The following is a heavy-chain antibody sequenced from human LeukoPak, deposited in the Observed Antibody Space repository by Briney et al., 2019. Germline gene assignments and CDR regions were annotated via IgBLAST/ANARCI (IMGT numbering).Heavy chain of an antibody. CDR1: GYSISSGYY. Sequence: SETLSPTCTVSGYSISSGYYWGWIRQPPGKGLEWIGSIYHSGSTYYNPFLKSRVTISVDTSKNQFSLKLSSVTAADTAVYYCARSWQQLVQRGYNWFDPWGQGTLVTVSS. D-gene: IGHD6-13*01. CDR2: IYHSGST. J-gene: IGHJ5*02. V-gene: IGHV4-38-2*02. CDR3: ARSWQQLVQRGYNWFDP.